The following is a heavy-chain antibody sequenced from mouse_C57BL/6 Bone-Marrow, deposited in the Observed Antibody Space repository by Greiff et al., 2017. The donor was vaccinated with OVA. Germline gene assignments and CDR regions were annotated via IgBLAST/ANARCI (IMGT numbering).Heavy chain of an antibody. J-gene: IGHJ1*03. V-gene: IGHV2-5*01. CDR1: GFSLTSYG. Sequence: QVQLQQSGPGLVQPSQSLSITCTVSGFSLTSYGVHWVRQSPGKGLEWLGVIWRGGSTDYNAAFMSRLSITKDNSKSQVFFKMNSLQADDTAIYYFAKRYYGNYYWYFDVWGTGTTVTVSS. D-gene: IGHD2-1*01. CDR2: IWRGGST. CDR3: AKRYYGNYYWYFDV.